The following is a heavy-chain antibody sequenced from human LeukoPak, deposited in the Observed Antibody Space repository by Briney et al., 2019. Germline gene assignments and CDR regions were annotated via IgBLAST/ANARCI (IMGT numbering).Heavy chain of an antibody. D-gene: IGHD3-22*01. Sequence: PGGSLRLSCAASGFTFSSYWMHWVRQAPGKGLVWVSRINSDGSSTSYADSVKGRFAISRDNAKNTLYLQMNSLRAEDTAVYYCARDSGGYYNWFYPWGQGTLVTVSS. J-gene: IGHJ5*02. CDR3: ARDSGGYYNWFYP. CDR2: INSDGSST. CDR1: GFTFSSYW. V-gene: IGHV3-74*01.